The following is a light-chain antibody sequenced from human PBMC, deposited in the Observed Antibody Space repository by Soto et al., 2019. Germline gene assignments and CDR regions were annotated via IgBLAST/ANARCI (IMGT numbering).Light chain of an antibody. CDR1: QTVSSSY. Sequence: EIVLTQSPGTLSLSPGERATLSCRASQTVSSSYLAWYQQKPGQAPRLLIYGASSRATGIPDRISGSGSGTDFTLTISRLEPEDFAVYYCHQYADSWTFGQGTKVDI. V-gene: IGKV3-20*01. CDR2: GAS. CDR3: HQYADSWT. J-gene: IGKJ1*01.